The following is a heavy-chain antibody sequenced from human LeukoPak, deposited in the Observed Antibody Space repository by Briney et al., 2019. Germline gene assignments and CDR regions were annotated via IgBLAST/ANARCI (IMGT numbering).Heavy chain of an antibody. V-gene: IGHV1-2*02. CDR2: INPNSGGT. D-gene: IGHD6-13*01. J-gene: IGHJ4*02. CDR1: GYTFTGYY. CDR3: AKDGYSSSRYALLNYFDY. Sequence: ASVKVSCKASGYTFTGYYMHWVRQAPGQGLEWMGWINPNSGGTNYAQKFQGRVTMTRDTSISTAYMELSRLRSDDTAVYYCAKDGYSSSRYALLNYFDYWGQGTLVTVSS.